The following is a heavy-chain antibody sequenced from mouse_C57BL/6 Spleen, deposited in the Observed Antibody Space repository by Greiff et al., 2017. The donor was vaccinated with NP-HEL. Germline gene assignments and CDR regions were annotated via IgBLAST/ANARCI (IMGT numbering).Heavy chain of an antibody. CDR1: GYTFTDYY. CDR3: ARLRRRDYDAMDY. V-gene: IGHV1-26*01. CDR2: INPNNGGT. D-gene: IGHD1-2*01. Sequence: EVQLQQSGPELVKPGASVKISCKASGYTFTDYYMNWVKQSHGKSLEWIGDINPNNGGTSYNQKFKGKATLTVDKSSSTAYMELRSLTSEDSAVYYCARLRRRDYDAMDYWGQGTSGTVSS. J-gene: IGHJ4*01.